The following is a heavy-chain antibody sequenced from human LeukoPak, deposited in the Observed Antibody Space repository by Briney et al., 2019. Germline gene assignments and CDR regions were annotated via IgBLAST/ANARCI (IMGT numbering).Heavy chain of an antibody. Sequence: ASVKVSCKASVYTFTSYDINWVRQATGQGLEWMGWMSPNSGNTGYAQKFQGRVTMTRNTSISTAYMELSSLRSEDTAVYYCARGKTKAAAGLRFDPWGQGTLVTVSS. D-gene: IGHD6-13*01. J-gene: IGHJ5*02. CDR1: VYTFTSYD. V-gene: IGHV1-8*01. CDR2: MSPNSGNT. CDR3: ARGKTKAAAGLRFDP.